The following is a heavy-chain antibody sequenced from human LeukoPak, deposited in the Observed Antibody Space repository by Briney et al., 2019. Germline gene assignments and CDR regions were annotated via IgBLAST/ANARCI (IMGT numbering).Heavy chain of an antibody. CDR3: AKDEGVVLSTSFDFGH. Sequence: PGGSLRLSCVVSGFTFSTYAMSWVCQAPGKGLEWVAFISGSGRNTYYADSVKGRFTISRDNFRNTLSLQMNSLRPDDTAIYYCAKDEGVVLSTSFDFGHWGQGTLVAVSS. D-gene: IGHD3-10*01. J-gene: IGHJ4*02. CDR1: GFTFSTYA. CDR2: ISGSGRNT. V-gene: IGHV3-23*01.